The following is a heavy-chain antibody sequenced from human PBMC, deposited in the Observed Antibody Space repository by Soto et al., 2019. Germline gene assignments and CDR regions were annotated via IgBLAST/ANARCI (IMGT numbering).Heavy chain of an antibody. J-gene: IGHJ4*02. V-gene: IGHV3-7*01. Sequence: GGSLRLSCAVSGLTFGNFWFSWVRRAPGKGLEWVANIRPDGNDIHYADSVKGRFTISRDNAKNSLYLQMNSLRAEDTAVYYCARLLQGQGTDYWGQGTLVTVSS. CDR2: IRPDGNDI. CDR3: ARLLQGQGTDY. D-gene: IGHD3-10*01. CDR1: GLTFGNFW.